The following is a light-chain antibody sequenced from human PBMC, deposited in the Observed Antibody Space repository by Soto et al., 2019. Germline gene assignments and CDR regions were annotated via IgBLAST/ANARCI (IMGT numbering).Light chain of an antibody. CDR1: QSISSW. CDR3: QQYNSYWT. Sequence: DIQMTQSPSTLSAPVGDRTTITSRASQSISSWLAWYQQKPGKAPKLLIYKSSSLESGVPSRFSGSGSGTELTLTISSLQPDDFATYSCQQYNSYWTFGQGTKVEIK. CDR2: KSS. V-gene: IGKV1-5*03. J-gene: IGKJ1*01.